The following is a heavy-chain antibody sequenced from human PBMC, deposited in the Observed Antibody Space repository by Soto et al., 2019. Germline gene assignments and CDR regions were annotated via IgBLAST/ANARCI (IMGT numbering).Heavy chain of an antibody. CDR1: GESFSGYH. J-gene: IGHJ5*02. Sequence: SDTLSLTCAVYGESFSGYHWTWIRQSPGQGLEWIGEINLSGNTNYNPSLKSRVTISVDTSKNQFSLKLTSVTAADTAVYYCARVLVTYGGIMVPYNWFDTWGQGNLVTVSS. V-gene: IGHV4-34*01. CDR3: ARVLVTYGGIMVPYNWFDT. CDR2: INLSGNT. D-gene: IGHD3-16*01.